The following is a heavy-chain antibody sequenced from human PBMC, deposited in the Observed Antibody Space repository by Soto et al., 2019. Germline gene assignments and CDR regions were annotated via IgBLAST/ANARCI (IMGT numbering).Heavy chain of an antibody. V-gene: IGHV1-18*01. D-gene: IGHD4-17*01. CDR3: ARDGYGDYGY. J-gene: IGHJ4*02. Sequence: QVQLVQSGAEVKKPGTSVKVSCKASGYTFTSNGISWVRQAPGQGLEWMGWISTYNGNTNYAQNLQGRVTMTRDTSPSIAYMELRDLRSDDTAVYYCARDGYGDYGYWGQGSLVTVSS. CDR1: GYTFTSNG. CDR2: ISTYNGNT.